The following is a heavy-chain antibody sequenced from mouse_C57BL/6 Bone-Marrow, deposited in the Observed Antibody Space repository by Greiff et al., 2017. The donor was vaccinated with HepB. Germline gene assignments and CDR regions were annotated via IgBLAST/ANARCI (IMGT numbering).Heavy chain of an antibody. CDR1: GFTFSDYG. D-gene: IGHD1-1*01. Sequence: EVMLVESGGGLVQPGGSLKLSCAASGFTFSDYGMAWVRQVPRKGPEWVAFISNLAYSIYYADTVTGRFTISRENAKNTLYLEMSSLRSEDTAMYYWARKGDYYGSSYWYFDVWGTGTTVTVSS. V-gene: IGHV5-15*01. J-gene: IGHJ1*03. CDR2: ISNLAYSI. CDR3: ARKGDYYGSSYWYFDV.